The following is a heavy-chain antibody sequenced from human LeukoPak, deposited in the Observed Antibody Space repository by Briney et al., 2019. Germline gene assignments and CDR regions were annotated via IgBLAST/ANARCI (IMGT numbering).Heavy chain of an antibody. CDR1: GYTFTSYG. CDR2: ISAYNGNT. V-gene: IGHV1-18*01. CDR3: ARDFPPRGYRGNDRVAFDY. J-gene: IGHJ4*02. Sequence: ASVKVSCKASGYTFTSYGISWVRQAPGQGLEWMGWISAYNGNTNYAQKLQGRVTMTTDTSTSTAYMELRSLRSDDTAVYYCARDFPPRGYRGNDRVAFDYGGQGPLVTVSS. D-gene: IGHD5-12*01.